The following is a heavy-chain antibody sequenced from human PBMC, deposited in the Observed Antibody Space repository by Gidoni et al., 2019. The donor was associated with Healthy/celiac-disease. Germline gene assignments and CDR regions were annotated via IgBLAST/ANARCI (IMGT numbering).Heavy chain of an antibody. Sequence: QVQLQQWGAGLLKPSETLSLPCAVYGGSFSGYYWSWIRQPPGKGLEWIGEINHSGSTNYNPSLKSRVTISVDTSKNQFSLKLSSVTAADTAVYYCARGPPVAGVDYWGQGTLVTVSS. D-gene: IGHD6-19*01. J-gene: IGHJ4*02. CDR1: GGSFSGYY. CDR3: ARGPPVAGVDY. V-gene: IGHV4-34*01. CDR2: INHSGST.